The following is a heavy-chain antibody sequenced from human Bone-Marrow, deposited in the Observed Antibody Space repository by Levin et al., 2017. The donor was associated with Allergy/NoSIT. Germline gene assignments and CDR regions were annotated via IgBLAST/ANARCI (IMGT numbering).Heavy chain of an antibody. J-gene: IGHJ5*02. V-gene: IGHV4-59*02. D-gene: IGHD4-17*01. Sequence: SETLSLTCNVSGDSVSLYYWSWIRQPPGKGLEWIGFISSTGATKYEPSLESRVTISVDTTKNQVSLNLMSVTAADTAVYFCARLVYGDYGGRWFDPWGQGTLASVSS. CDR3: ARLVYGDYGGRWFDP. CDR1: GDSVSLYY. CDR2: ISSTGAT.